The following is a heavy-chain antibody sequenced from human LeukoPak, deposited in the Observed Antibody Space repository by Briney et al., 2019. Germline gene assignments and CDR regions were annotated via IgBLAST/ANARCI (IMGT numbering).Heavy chain of an antibody. V-gene: IGHV3-9*01. J-gene: IGHJ4*02. D-gene: IGHD1-26*01. CDR3: TKMGPNPYAFDH. Sequence: GRSLRLSCSASGFTFDDSAMHWVRQVPGRGLEWVATISWNSDGSGYADSVKGRFTISRDNAKNSLYLQMNSLKPEDSALYYCTKMGPNPYAFDHWGLGTLVTVSS. CDR1: GFTFDDSA. CDR2: ISWNSDGS.